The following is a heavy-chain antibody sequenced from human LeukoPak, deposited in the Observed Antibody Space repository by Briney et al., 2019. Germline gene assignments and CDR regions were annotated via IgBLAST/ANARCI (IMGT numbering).Heavy chain of an antibody. CDR1: GGSVSSGSYY. Sequence: SETLSLTCTVSGGSVSSGSYYWSWIRQPPGKGLVWSGYIYYSGSTNYNPSLKSRVTISVDTSKNQFSLKLSSVTAADTAVYYCARGTRGYSYGYVAYWGQGTLVTVSS. V-gene: IGHV4-61*01. D-gene: IGHD5-18*01. CDR3: ARGTRGYSYGYVAY. CDR2: IYYSGST. J-gene: IGHJ4*02.